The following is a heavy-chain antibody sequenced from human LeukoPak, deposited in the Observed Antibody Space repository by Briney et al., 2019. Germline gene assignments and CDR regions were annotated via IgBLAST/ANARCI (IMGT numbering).Heavy chain of an antibody. Sequence: ASVKVSCKASGYSFSSYGITWVRQAPGQGLEWMGGFDPEDGETIYAQKFQGRVTMTEDTSTDTAYMELSSLRSEDTAVYYCATSVTAILPFDYWGQGTLVTVSS. CDR1: GYSFSSYG. CDR2: FDPEDGET. CDR3: ATSVTAILPFDY. J-gene: IGHJ4*02. V-gene: IGHV1-24*01. D-gene: IGHD2-21*02.